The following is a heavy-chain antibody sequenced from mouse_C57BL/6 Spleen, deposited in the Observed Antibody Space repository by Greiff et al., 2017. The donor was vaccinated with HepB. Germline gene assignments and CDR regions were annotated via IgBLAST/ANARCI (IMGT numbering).Heavy chain of an antibody. CDR2: INYDGSST. Sequence: EVKLVESEGGLVQPGSSMKLSCTASGFTFSDYYMAWVRQVPEKGLEWVANINYDGSSTYYLDSLKSRFIISRDNAKNILYLHMSSLKSEDTATYYCAKLITTVSYWYFDVWGTGTTVTVSS. CDR1: GFTFSDYY. V-gene: IGHV5-16*01. D-gene: IGHD1-1*01. CDR3: AKLITTVSYWYFDV. J-gene: IGHJ1*03.